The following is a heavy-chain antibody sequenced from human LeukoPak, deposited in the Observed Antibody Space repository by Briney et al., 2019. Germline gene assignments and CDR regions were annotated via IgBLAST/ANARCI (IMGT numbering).Heavy chain of an antibody. J-gene: IGHJ4*02. CDR1: GFTFSNYG. Sequence: GGSLRLSCAASGFTFSNYGMNWVRQAPGKGLEWVSAISGGGIGIYYADSLKGRFTISRDDSKNTLYLQMNSLRAEDTAVYYCTRRRGNQQPIDYWGQGTLVTVSS. D-gene: IGHD2-2*01. V-gene: IGHV3-23*01. CDR3: TRRRGNQQPIDY. CDR2: ISGGGIGI.